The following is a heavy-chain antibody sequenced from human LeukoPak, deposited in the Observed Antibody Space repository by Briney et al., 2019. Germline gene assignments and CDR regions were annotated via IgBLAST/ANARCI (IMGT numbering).Heavy chain of an antibody. D-gene: IGHD3-16*01. CDR2: ISSSSNTI. Sequence: GGSLRLSCAASGFTFSSYWMSWVRQAPGKGLEWVSYISSSSNTIQYADSVKGRFTISRDNAKNSLHLQMNSLRDEDTAVYYCARDMNYWGQGTLVTVSS. CDR1: GFTFSSYW. V-gene: IGHV3-48*02. J-gene: IGHJ4*02. CDR3: ARDMNY.